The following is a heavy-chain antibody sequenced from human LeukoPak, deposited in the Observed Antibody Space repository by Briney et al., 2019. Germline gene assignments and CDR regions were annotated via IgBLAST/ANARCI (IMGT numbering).Heavy chain of an antibody. J-gene: IGHJ3*01. CDR3: ARRVYNRGLYDLGAFDL. D-gene: IGHD1-20*01. V-gene: IGHV4-59*08. CDR1: GGSLSSSY. CDR2: SYYTGNT. Sequence: SETLSLTCTVSGGSLSSSYWSWIRQPPGGGLEWIGYSYYTGNTNYSPSLESRVTISFATSENQFSLKLRSVTATDTAVYYCARRVYNRGLYDLGAFDLWGQGTMVTVSS.